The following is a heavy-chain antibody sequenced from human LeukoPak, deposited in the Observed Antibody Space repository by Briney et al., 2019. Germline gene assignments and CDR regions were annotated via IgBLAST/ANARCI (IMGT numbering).Heavy chain of an antibody. V-gene: IGHV3-23*01. J-gene: IGHJ4*02. D-gene: IGHD5-18*01. CDR2: ISGSGGST. CDR1: GFTFSSYA. Sequence: GGSLRLSCAASGFTFSSYAMSWVRQAPGKGLEWVSAISGSGGSTYYADSVKGRFTISRDNAKNSLYLQMNSLRAEDTAVYYCARDGGYSYGYNYWGQGTLVTVSS. CDR3: ARDGGYSYGYNY.